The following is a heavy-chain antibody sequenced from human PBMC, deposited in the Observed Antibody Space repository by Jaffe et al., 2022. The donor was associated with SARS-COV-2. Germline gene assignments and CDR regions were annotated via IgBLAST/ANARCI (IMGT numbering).Heavy chain of an antibody. V-gene: IGHV3-9*01. CDR1: GFTFDDYA. J-gene: IGHJ5*02. CDR2: ISWNSGSI. CDR3: ARAGGSYSDNWFDP. D-gene: IGHD1-26*01. Sequence: EVQLVESGGGLVQPGRSLRLSCAASGFTFDDYAMHWVRQAPGKGLEWVSGISWNSGSIGHADSVKGRFTISRDNAKNSLYLQMNSLRAEDTALYYCARAGGSYSDNWFDPWGQGTLVTVSS.